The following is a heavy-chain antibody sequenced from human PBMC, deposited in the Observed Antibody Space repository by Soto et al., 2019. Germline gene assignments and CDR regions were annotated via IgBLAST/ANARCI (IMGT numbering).Heavy chain of an antibody. D-gene: IGHD2-2*01. CDR3: ARLGGYCSSARCYGYYGMDV. Sequence: PSETLSLTCDVSGDTISTGGYTWAWIRQPPGKALGWIGHTYHSGNPYYNPSLESRVTISVDTSKNQFSLKVSSVTVADTAVYYCARLGGYCSSARCYGYYGMDVWGQGTTVTVSS. V-gene: IGHV4-30-2*03. CDR2: TYHSGNP. CDR1: GDTISTGGYT. J-gene: IGHJ6*02.